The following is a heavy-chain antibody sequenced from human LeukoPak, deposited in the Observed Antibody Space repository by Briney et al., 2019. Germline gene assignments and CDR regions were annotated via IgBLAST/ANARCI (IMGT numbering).Heavy chain of an antibody. J-gene: IGHJ6*03. Sequence: KPSETLSLTCTVSGGSINTYYWSWIRQPAGKGLEWIGRIYSSGSTNYNPSLKSRVTMSVDTSKNQFSLKLSSVTAADTAVYYCARDAQADYYYYYMDVWGKGTTVTVSS. CDR2: IYSSGST. D-gene: IGHD6-13*01. CDR1: GGSINTYY. V-gene: IGHV4-4*07. CDR3: ARDAQADYYYYYMDV.